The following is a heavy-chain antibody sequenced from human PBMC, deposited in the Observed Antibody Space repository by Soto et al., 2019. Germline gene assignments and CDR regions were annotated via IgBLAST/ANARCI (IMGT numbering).Heavy chain of an antibody. CDR2: INHSGST. CDR3: ARGKLLGNSGSYWYWFDP. J-gene: IGHJ5*02. V-gene: IGHV4-34*01. D-gene: IGHD1-26*01. CDR1: GGSFSGYY. Sequence: SETLSLTCAVYGGSFSGYYWSWIRQPPGKGLEWIGEINHSGSTNYNPSLKSRVTISVDTSKNQFSLKLSSATAADTAVYYCARGKLLGNSGSYWYWFDPWGQGTLVTVSS.